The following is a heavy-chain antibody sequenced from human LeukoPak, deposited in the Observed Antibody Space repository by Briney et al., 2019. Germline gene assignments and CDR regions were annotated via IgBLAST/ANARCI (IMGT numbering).Heavy chain of an antibody. CDR2: IIPIFGTA. J-gene: IGHJ4*02. D-gene: IGHD2-21*02. Sequence: ASVKVSCKASGGTFSSYAISWVRQAPGQGLEWMGGIIPIFGTANYAQKFQGRVTITADESTSTAYMELSSLRSGDTAVYYCHIVVVTASDNYFDYWGQGTLVTVSS. V-gene: IGHV1-69*13. CDR1: GGTFSSYA. CDR3: HIVVVTASDNYFDY.